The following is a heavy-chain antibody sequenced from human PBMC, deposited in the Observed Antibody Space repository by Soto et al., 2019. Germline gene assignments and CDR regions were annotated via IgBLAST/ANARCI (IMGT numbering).Heavy chain of an antibody. CDR2: IYASGTT. D-gene: IGHD3-3*02. CDR1: GGSIGSLY. Sequence: SETLSLSFTVSGGSIGSLYWSWIRQPPGGALEWIGYIYASGTTTYNPSLESRVTMSVDMPNNEFSLDLTSVTAADTAVYYCARYHSFDGSIYNYYFDFWGQGTLVTVYS. CDR3: ARYHSFDGSIYNYYFDF. V-gene: IGHV4-59*01. J-gene: IGHJ4*02.